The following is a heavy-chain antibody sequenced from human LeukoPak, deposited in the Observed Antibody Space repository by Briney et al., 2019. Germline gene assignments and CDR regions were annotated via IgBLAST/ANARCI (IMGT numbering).Heavy chain of an antibody. J-gene: IGHJ4*02. Sequence: ASVKVSCKASGYTFTSHGMNCVRQAPGQGLEWMGWINTNTGHATYAQGFTGRFVFSLDTSVSTAYLQISSLKTEDIAVYYCARDLWDYWGQGTLVTVSS. CDR3: ARDLWDY. D-gene: IGHD2-21*01. CDR1: GYTFTSHG. CDR2: INTNTGHA. V-gene: IGHV7-4-1*02.